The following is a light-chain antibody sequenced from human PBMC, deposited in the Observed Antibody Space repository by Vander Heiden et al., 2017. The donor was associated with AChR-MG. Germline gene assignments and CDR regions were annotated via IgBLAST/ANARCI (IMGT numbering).Light chain of an antibody. Sequence: QSALTQPASVSGSPGPSVTISCTGTGSDVGDNNYLSWYQQHPGKAHKVVIYDVTERTAGVADRFSGSKAGYTASLTISGHQTEDEAEYYCSSYTNSVTRVFGTGTKVTVL. J-gene: IGLJ1*01. CDR3: SSYTNSVTRV. CDR2: DVT. CDR1: GSDVGDNNY. V-gene: IGLV2-14*03.